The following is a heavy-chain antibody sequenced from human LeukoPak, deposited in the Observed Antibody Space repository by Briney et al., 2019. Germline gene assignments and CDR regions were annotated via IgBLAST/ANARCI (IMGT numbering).Heavy chain of an antibody. CDR3: ARDRELGY. Sequence: SETLSLTCAVYGGSFSGYYWSWIRQPPGKGLEWIGWSYHRGSTSYNPSLKSRVAISVDTSKNQFSLKLTSVTAADTAVYYCARDRELGYWGQGTLVIVSS. V-gene: IGHV4-59*01. J-gene: IGHJ4*02. D-gene: IGHD1-1*01. CDR2: SYHRGST. CDR1: GGSFSGYY.